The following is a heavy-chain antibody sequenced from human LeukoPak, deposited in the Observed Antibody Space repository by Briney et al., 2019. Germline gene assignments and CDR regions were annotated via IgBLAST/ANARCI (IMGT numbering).Heavy chain of an antibody. V-gene: IGHV4-59*12. CDR1: GGSISSYY. J-gene: IGHJ2*01. CDR2: IYHSGST. D-gene: IGHD4-17*01. Sequence: SETLSLTCTVSGGSISSYYWSWIRQPPGKGLEWIGEIYHSGSTNYNPSLKSRVTISVDKSKNQFSLKLSSVTAADTAVYYCARGGATVTTRYWYFDLWGRGTLVTVSS. CDR3: ARGGATVTTRYWYFDL.